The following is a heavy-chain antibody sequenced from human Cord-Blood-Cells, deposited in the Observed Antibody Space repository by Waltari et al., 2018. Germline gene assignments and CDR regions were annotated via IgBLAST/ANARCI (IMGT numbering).Heavy chain of an antibody. CDR1: GGSFSGYY. CDR2: INHSGST. V-gene: IGHV4-34*01. Sequence: QVQLQQWGAGLLKPSETLSLTCAVYGGSFSGYYWSWISQPPGKGLEWIGEINHSGSTNYNPSLKSRVTISVDTSKNQFSLKLSSVTAADTAVYYCARGYCTNGVCYSWFDPWGQGTLVTVSS. D-gene: IGHD2-8*01. J-gene: IGHJ5*02. CDR3: ARGYCTNGVCYSWFDP.